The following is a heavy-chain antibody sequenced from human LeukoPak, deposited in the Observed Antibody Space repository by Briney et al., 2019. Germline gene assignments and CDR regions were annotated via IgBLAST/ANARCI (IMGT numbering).Heavy chain of an antibody. CDR2: IIPILGIA. CDR1: GGTFSSYA. V-gene: IGHV1-69*04. J-gene: IGHJ4*02. CDR3: ATQDGGSYRDYFDY. D-gene: IGHD1-26*01. Sequence: SVKVSCKASGGTFSSYAISWVRQAPGQGLEWMGRIIPILGIANYAQKFQGRVTITADKSTSTAYMELSSLRSEDTAVYYCATQDGGSYRDYFDYWGQGTLVTVSS.